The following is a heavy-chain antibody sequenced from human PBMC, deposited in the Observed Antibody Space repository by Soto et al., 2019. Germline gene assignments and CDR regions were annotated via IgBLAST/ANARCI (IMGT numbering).Heavy chain of an antibody. D-gene: IGHD6-19*01. Sequence: ASETLSLTCSVSGDSISRYYWSWIRQPPGKGLEWIGYIYSTGSTNYNPSLTSRVAISVDTSKNQFSLKLNSVTAEDTAVYYCARGRDSSGWTTRYYYMDVLGKGTTVTVS. CDR2: IYSTGST. V-gene: IGHV4-59*01. CDR3: ARGRDSSGWTTRYYYMDV. J-gene: IGHJ6*03. CDR1: GDSISRYY.